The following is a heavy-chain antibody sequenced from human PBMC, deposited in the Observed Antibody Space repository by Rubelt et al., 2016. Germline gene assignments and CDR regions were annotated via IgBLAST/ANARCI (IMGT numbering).Heavy chain of an antibody. D-gene: IGHD4-23*01. Sequence: QLQLQESGPGLVKPSETLSLTCTVSGGSISSSGYYWGWIRQPPGKGLEWIGSIYYSGSTYYNPSLKSRVTISVDTSKNQFSLKLSSVTAADTAVYYCATSGGNGGDFDYWGQGTLVTVSS. V-gene: IGHV4-39*07. CDR3: ATSGGNGGDFDY. CDR1: GGSISSSGYY. J-gene: IGHJ4*02. CDR2: IYYSGST.